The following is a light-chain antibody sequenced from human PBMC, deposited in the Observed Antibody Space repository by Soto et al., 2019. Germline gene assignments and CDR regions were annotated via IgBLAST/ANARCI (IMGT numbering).Light chain of an antibody. CDR2: WAS. V-gene: IGKV4-1*01. CDR1: QSVLYSSNNKNY. CDR3: QQYYSTPPRT. Sequence: DIVMTQSPDSLAVSLGERATINCKSSQSVLYSSNNKNYFAWYQQKPGQPPKLLIYWASTRESGVPDRFSGSGSGTDFTLTISSLQAEDVAVYYCQQYYSTPPRTFGQGTKLEIK. J-gene: IGKJ2*01.